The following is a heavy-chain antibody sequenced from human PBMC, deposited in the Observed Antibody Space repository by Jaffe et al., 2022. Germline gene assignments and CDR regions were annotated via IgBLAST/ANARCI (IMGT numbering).Heavy chain of an antibody. Sequence: QLQLQESGPGLVKPSETLSLTCTVSGGSISSSSYYWGWIRQPPGKGLEWIGSIYYSGSTYYNPSLKSRVTISVDTSKNQFSLKLSSVTAADTAVYYCARHTLYDFWSGGALGYYFDYWGQGTLVTVSS. J-gene: IGHJ4*02. CDR3: ARHTLYDFWSGGALGYYFDY. V-gene: IGHV4-39*01. D-gene: IGHD3-3*01. CDR1: GGSISSSSYY. CDR2: IYYSGST.